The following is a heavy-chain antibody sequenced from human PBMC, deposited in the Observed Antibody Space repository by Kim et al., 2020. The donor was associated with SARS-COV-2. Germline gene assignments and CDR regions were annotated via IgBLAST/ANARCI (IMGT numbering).Heavy chain of an antibody. J-gene: IGHJ6*02. V-gene: IGHV1-46*01. CDR3: ARELTAAEGGMDV. Sequence: ASVKVSCKASGYTFTSYYMHWVRQAPAHGLEWMEIINPSGGSTSYAQKFQGRVTMTRNTSTSTVYMELSSLRSEDPAVYYCARELTAAEGGMDVWGQGTTVTVSS. D-gene: IGHD6-13*01. CDR2: INPSGGST. CDR1: GYTFTSYY.